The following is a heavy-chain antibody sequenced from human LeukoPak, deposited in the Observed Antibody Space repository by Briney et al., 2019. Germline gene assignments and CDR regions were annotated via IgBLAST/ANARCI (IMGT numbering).Heavy chain of an antibody. CDR2: ISSSSSYI. V-gene: IGHV3-21*01. J-gene: IGHJ3*02. CDR1: GFTFSSYS. CDR3: ARVTPWHDAFDI. Sequence: SGGSLRLSCAASGFTFSSYSMNWVRQAPGKGLEWVSSISSSSSYIYYADSVKGRFTISRDNAKNSLYLQMNSLRAEDTAVYYCARVTPWHDAFDIWGQGTIVTVSS. D-gene: IGHD2-15*01.